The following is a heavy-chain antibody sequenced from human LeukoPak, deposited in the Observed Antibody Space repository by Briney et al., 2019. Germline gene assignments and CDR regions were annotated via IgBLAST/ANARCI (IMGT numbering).Heavy chain of an antibody. J-gene: IGHJ6*02. Sequence: GSLRLSCAASGFTFSSYSMNWVRQAPGEGLEWVSYISSSSSTIYYADSVKGRFTISRDNTKNSLYLQMNSLRAEDTAVYYCTRDLMDYDVSTGLHHYYMDVWGQGTTVTVSS. CDR2: ISSSSSTI. D-gene: IGHD3-9*01. V-gene: IGHV3-48*04. CDR3: TRDLMDYDVSTGLHHYYMDV. CDR1: GFTFSSYS.